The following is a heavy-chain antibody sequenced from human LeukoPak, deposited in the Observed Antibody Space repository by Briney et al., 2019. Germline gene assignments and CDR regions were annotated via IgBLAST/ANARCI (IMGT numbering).Heavy chain of an antibody. J-gene: IGHJ4*02. Sequence: SETLSLTCAVYGGSLSDYPWTWLRQPPGKGLEWIGQIKVGGGTKYNPSLNSRVTMSLDTSKNQFFLKLTSVSAADTAVYYCARGAPGYWGQGTLVTVSS. CDR3: ARGAPGY. V-gene: IGHV4-34*01. CDR1: GGSLSDYP. CDR2: IKVGGGT.